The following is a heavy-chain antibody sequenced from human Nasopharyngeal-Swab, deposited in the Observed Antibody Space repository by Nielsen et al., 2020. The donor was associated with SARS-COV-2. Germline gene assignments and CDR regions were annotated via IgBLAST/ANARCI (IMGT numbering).Heavy chain of an antibody. Sequence: ASVKVSCKASGYTFSNYVMNWVRRTPGQGLEWMGWIDTNTGNPTYAPGFTGRFVFSLDTSVRTAYLQISSLKAEDTAVYYCARGIPAAENWFDPWGQGTLVTVSS. V-gene: IGHV7-4-1*02. CDR2: IDTNTGNP. CDR3: ARGIPAAENWFDP. CDR1: GYTFSNYV. D-gene: IGHD2-2*01. J-gene: IGHJ5*02.